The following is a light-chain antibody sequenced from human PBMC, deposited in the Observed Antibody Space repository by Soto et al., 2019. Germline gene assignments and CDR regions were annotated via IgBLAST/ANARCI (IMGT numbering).Light chain of an antibody. Sequence: IVMTQSPLSLPVTPGEPASISCRSSQSLLHSSGNNNLDRYVQKPGQSPHLLIYWGSNRASGVPDSCSGSGSGTDFTLNISRVEDEDVGIYYCMQGQQPPISFGEGTRLEI. CDR3: MQGQQPPIS. J-gene: IGKJ5*01. CDR1: QSLLHSSGNNN. V-gene: IGKV2-28*01. CDR2: WGS.